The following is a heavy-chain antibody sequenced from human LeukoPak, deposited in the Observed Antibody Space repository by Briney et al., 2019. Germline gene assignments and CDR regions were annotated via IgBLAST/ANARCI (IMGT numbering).Heavy chain of an antibody. CDR3: ARWEIRGTAHQLDY. J-gene: IGHJ4*02. V-gene: IGHV3-7*01. CDR2: IKQDGSEK. Sequence: PGGSLRLSCAVSGFSLSSHCMSWVRQAPRKGREWVANIKQDGSEKYYVDAVRGRFTISRHNAKNKMYLQMTSLRAEDTAVYYCARWEIRGTAHQLDYWGQGTLVTVSS. CDR1: GFSLSSHC. D-gene: IGHD1-7*01.